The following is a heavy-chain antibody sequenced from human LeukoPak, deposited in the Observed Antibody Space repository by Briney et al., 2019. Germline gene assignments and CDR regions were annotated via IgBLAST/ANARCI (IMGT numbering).Heavy chain of an antibody. J-gene: IGHJ4*02. CDR3: AKDSASQFYYDISGYEGYFDY. Sequence: PGGSLRLSCAASGFTVITNDMAWVRQAPGKGLEWVSVLYSDGNTKYADSVQGRFTISRDNSKNTLYLEMNSLRAEDTALYYCAKDSASQFYYDISGYEGYFDYWGQGTLVTVSS. CDR2: LYSDGNT. CDR1: GFTVITND. V-gene: IGHV3-53*05. D-gene: IGHD3-22*01.